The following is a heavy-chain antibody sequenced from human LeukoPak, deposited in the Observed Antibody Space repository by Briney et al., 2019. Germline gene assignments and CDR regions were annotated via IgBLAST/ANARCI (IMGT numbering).Heavy chain of an antibody. CDR1: GGSSSGYY. CDR3: ARLSYYDSSGYYL. J-gene: IGHJ4*02. D-gene: IGHD3-22*01. CDR2: INHSGST. V-gene: IGHV4-34*01. Sequence: SETLSLTCAVYGGSSSGYYWSWIRQPPGKGLEWIGEINHSGSTNYNPSLKSRVTISVDTSKNQFSLKLGSVTAADTAVYYCARLSYYDSSGYYLWGQGTLVTVSS.